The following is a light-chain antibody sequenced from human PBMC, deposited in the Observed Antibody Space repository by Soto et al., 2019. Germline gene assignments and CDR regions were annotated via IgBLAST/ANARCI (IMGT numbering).Light chain of an antibody. CDR3: QQYNSYSWT. Sequence: DIQMTQSHSTLSASVGDRVTITCRASQSISSWLAWYQQKPGKAPKLLIYDASSLESGVPSRCSGSGSGTEFHLTISSLQADDFATYFFQQYNSYSWTVGEGTKVEIK. V-gene: IGKV1-5*01. J-gene: IGKJ1*01. CDR1: QSISSW. CDR2: DAS.